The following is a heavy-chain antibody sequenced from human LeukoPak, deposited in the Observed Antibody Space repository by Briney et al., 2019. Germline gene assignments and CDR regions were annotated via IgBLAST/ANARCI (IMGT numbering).Heavy chain of an antibody. D-gene: IGHD5-24*01. CDR1: GGSISSSSYY. CDR3: ARGRPHRWLQHYFDY. CDR2: INHSGST. V-gene: IGHV4-39*07. Sequence: PSETLSLTCTVSGGSISSSSYYWSWIRQPPGKGLEWIGEINHSGSTNYNPSLKSRVTISVDTSKNQFSLKLSSVTAADTAVYYCARGRPHRWLQHYFDYWGQGTLVTVSS. J-gene: IGHJ4*02.